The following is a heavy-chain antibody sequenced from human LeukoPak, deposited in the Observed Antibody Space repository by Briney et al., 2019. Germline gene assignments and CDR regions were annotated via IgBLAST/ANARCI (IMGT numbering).Heavy chain of an antibody. CDR2: VFDSGRT. Sequence: SETLSLTCTVSGGSMTTHHWNWTRQTPGKGLEWIGYVFDSGRTKENPSLKSRVTLSADTSKNQLSLRLSSVIAADTAVYYCTTIKRGNIFGYFDFWGQGILVTVSS. V-gene: IGHV4-59*11. J-gene: IGHJ4*02. CDR3: TTIKRGNIFGYFDF. D-gene: IGHD5-18*01. CDR1: GGSMTTHH.